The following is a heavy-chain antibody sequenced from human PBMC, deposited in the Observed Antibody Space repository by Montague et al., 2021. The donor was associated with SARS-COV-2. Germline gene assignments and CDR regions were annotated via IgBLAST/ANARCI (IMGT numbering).Heavy chain of an antibody. Sequence: SETLSLTCVFSDGSVSAYFWSWVRQLPGKGLEWIGQVDRSGTAHXSPSLKSRVTISVDTSKNQFSLKLSSVTAADTAVYYCARVGRQQLVRLSGMDVWGQGTTVTVSS. CDR3: ARVGRQQLVRLSGMDV. V-gene: IGHV4-34*01. J-gene: IGHJ6*02. D-gene: IGHD6-13*01. CDR1: DGSVSAYF. CDR2: VDRSGTA.